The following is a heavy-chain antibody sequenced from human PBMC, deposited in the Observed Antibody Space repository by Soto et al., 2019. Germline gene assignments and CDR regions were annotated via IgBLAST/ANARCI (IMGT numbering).Heavy chain of an antibody. Sequence: EVQLVESGGGLVQPGRSLRLSCAASGFTFDDYAMHWVRQAPGKGLEWVSGISWNSGSIGYADSVKGRFTISRDNAKNSLSLQMNSLRAEDTALYYCAKDWGSFYYFDYWGQGTLVTVSS. V-gene: IGHV3-9*01. CDR2: ISWNSGSI. CDR3: AKDWGSFYYFDY. J-gene: IGHJ4*02. D-gene: IGHD3-16*01. CDR1: GFTFDDYA.